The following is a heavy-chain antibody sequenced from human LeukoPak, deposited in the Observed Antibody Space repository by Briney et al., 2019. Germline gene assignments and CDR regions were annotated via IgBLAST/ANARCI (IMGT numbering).Heavy chain of an antibody. Sequence: GGSLRLSCAASGFTFSSYGMHWVRQAPGKGLEWVAVISYDGSNKYYADSVKGRFTISRDNSNNTLYLQMNSLRAEDTAVYYCAKADNTNYYDSTGLDYWGQGTLVTVSS. CDR2: ISYDGSNK. CDR1: GFTFSSYG. V-gene: IGHV3-30*18. CDR3: AKADNTNYYDSTGLDY. D-gene: IGHD3-22*01. J-gene: IGHJ4*02.